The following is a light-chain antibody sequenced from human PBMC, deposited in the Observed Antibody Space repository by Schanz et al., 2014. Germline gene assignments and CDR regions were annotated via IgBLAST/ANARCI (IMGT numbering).Light chain of an antibody. V-gene: IGKV1-5*03. CDR1: QSISAW. CDR3: QHET. J-gene: IGKJ2*01. Sequence: DIQMTQSPSTLSASVGDRVTITCRASQSISAWLAWYQQKPGMAPKLLIHQASSLQSGVPSRFSGSGSGTEFTLTITSLQPDDFATYYCQHETFGQGTKLEIK. CDR2: QAS.